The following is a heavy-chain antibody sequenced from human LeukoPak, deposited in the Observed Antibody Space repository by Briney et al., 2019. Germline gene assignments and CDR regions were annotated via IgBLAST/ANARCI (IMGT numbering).Heavy chain of an antibody. D-gene: IGHD6-13*01. V-gene: IGHV6-1*01. CDR3: ARSEDVAGPGTNAFDI. CDR1: GDSVSSNSAA. Sequence: SQTLSLTCAISGDSVSSNSAAWNWIRQSPSRGLEWLGRTYYRSKWYNNYAVSVRSRITINPDTSKNQFSLQLNSVTPEDTAVYYCARSEDVAGPGTNAFDIWGQGTMVTVSS. J-gene: IGHJ3*02. CDR2: TYYRSKWYN.